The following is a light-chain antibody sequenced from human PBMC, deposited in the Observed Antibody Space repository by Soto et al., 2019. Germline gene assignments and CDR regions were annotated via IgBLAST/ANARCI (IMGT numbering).Light chain of an antibody. CDR1: QSVSSS. J-gene: IGKJ4*01. V-gene: IGKV3-11*01. Sequence: EIVLTQSPATLSLSPGERATLSCRASQSVSSSLAWYQQKPGQAPRLLIYAASNRATGIPTRFSGSGSGTDFTLTISSLEPEDFGVYYCQQRSDWHPSLTFGGGTKVDIK. CDR2: AAS. CDR3: QQRSDWHPSLT.